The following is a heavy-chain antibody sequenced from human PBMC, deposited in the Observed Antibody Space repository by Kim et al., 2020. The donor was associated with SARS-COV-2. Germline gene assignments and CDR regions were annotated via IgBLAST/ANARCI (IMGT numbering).Heavy chain of an antibody. Sequence: GGSLRLSCAASGFTFSSYAMSWVRQAPGKGLEWVSAISGSGGSTYYADSVKGRFTISRDNSKNTLYLQMNSLRAEDTAVYYCATNGYDFWSGYLSWGQGTLVTVSS. V-gene: IGHV3-23*01. D-gene: IGHD3-3*01. CDR3: ATNGYDFWSGYLS. CDR1: GFTFSSYA. CDR2: ISGSGGST. J-gene: IGHJ4*02.